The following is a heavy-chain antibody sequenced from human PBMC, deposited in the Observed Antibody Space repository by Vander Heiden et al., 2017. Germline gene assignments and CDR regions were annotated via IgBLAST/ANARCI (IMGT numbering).Heavy chain of an antibody. D-gene: IGHD3-3*02. Sequence: QVHLVQSGAEMQTPGASVKVSCKASGYTFTGYYIHWVRQAPGQGLEWMGWINPDSGGTKYEQNFQGRVTMTRDTSISTAYMELSRLRFDDTAVYYCARLVGSTFSWFDPWGQGTLVTVSS. V-gene: IGHV1-2*02. J-gene: IGHJ5*02. CDR2: INPDSGGT. CDR1: GYTFTGYY. CDR3: ARLVGSTFSWFDP.